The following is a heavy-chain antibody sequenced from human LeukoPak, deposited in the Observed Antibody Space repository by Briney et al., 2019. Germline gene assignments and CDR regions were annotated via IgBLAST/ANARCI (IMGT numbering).Heavy chain of an antibody. CDR3: AKDRGYYDSSGAFDY. D-gene: IGHD3-22*01. J-gene: IGHJ4*02. CDR2: ISWNSGSI. CDR1: GFTFDDYA. V-gene: IGHV3-9*03. Sequence: PGGSLRLSCAASGFTFDDYAMLWVRQAPGKGLEWVSGISWNSGSIGYADSVKGRFTISRDNAKNSLYLQMNSLRAEDMALYYCAKDRGYYDSSGAFDYWGQGTLVTVSS.